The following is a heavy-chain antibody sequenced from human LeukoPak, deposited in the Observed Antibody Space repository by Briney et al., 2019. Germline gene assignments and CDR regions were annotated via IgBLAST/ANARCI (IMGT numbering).Heavy chain of an antibody. V-gene: IGHV6-1*01. CDR1: GDSVSSNSAA. CDR3: ARVLSTYFDY. D-gene: IGHD2-8*02. CDR2: AFYRSKWYN. Sequence: SQTLSLTCAISGDSVSSNSAAWSWIRQSPSRGLEWLRRAFYRSKWYNDYAVSVRSRITINPDTAKNQFSLQLNSVTPEDTAVYYCARVLSTYFDYWGQGTLVTVSS. J-gene: IGHJ4*02.